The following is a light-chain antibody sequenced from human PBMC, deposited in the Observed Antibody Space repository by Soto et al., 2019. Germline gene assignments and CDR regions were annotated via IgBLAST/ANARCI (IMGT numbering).Light chain of an antibody. J-gene: IGKJ4*01. Sequence: DIQMTQSPTTLSASVGDRVTITCRASQSLNSWSAWYQQKPGKAPKLLIHKASSLESGVPSRFSGSGSGTEFTLTISSLQPDDFATYYCQQYNSYPLTFGGGTKVEIK. CDR2: KAS. V-gene: IGKV1-5*03. CDR1: QSLNSW. CDR3: QQYNSYPLT.